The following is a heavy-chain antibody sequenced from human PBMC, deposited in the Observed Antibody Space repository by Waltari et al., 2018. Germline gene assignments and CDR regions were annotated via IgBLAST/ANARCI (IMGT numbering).Heavy chain of an antibody. V-gene: IGHV3-74*01. Sequence: EEQLVESGGGLAQPGESLRLSCAASGFTFISSCMDCVRQAPGKGLVWVSRISSDGSTITYADSVKDRFTISRDNAKNTLYVQMNRLRAEDTAVYYCARVATKTYSSPVPGRPYYYGMDVWGQGTTVTVSS. CDR3: ARVATKTYSSPVPGRPYYYGMDV. J-gene: IGHJ6*02. CDR2: ISSDGSTI. D-gene: IGHD3-22*01. CDR1: GFTFISSC.